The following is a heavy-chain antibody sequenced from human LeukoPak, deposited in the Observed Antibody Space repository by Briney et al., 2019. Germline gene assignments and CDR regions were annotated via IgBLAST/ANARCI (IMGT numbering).Heavy chain of an antibody. V-gene: IGHV1-2*02. J-gene: IGHJ5*02. CDR2: INPNSGGT. CDR3: ARVCSPDYDSSFSWFDP. D-gene: IGHD3-22*01. CDR1: GYTFTGYY. Sequence: ASVKVSCKASGYTFTGYYMHWVRQAPGQGLEWMGWINPNSGGTNYAQKFQGRVTMTRDTSISTAYMELSRLRSDDTAVYYCARVCSPDYDSSFSWFDPWGQGTLVTVSS.